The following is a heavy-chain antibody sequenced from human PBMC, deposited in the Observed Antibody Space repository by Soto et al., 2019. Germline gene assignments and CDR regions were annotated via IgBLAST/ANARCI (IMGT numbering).Heavy chain of an antibody. J-gene: IGHJ6*02. CDR3: ARGYSSSWYRGNGMDV. Sequence: QVTLKESGPVLVKPTETLTLTCTVSGFSLSNARMGVSWIRQPPGKALEWLAHIFSNDEKSYSTSLKSRLTISKDTSKSQVVLTMTNMDPVDTATYYCARGYSSSWYRGNGMDVLGQGTTVTVSS. D-gene: IGHD6-13*01. V-gene: IGHV2-26*01. CDR2: IFSNDEK. CDR1: GFSLSNARMG.